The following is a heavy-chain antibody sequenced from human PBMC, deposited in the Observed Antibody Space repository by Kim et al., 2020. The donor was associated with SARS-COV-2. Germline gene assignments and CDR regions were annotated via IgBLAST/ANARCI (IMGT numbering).Heavy chain of an antibody. D-gene: IGHD2-21*01. Sequence: GGSLRLSCAASGFTFQNYAMTWVRQAPGKGLEWVSGISGSGRNTYYVDSVKGRFTVSRDNSKSTMFLQMDSLRVEDTAVYYCAKRGADGYDAINCWGQGTLVTVSS. CDR3: AKRGADGYDAINC. J-gene: IGHJ4*02. CDR2: ISGSGRNT. V-gene: IGHV3-23*01. CDR1: GFTFQNYA.